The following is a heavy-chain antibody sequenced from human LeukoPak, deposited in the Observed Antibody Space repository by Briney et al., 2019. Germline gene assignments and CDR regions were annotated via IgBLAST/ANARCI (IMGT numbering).Heavy chain of an antibody. D-gene: IGHD3-3*01. CDR2: IKLDGSEK. Sequence: GSLRLSCAASGSTVGSNYMSWVRQAPGKGLEWVANIKLDGSEKNYVDSVKGRFTISRDNTKNSLYLQMNSLRVEDTAVFYCARDQYDTWSRRGNFDSWGQGTLVIVSS. CDR3: ARDQYDTWSRRGNFDS. CDR1: GSTVGSNY. V-gene: IGHV3-7*03. J-gene: IGHJ4*02.